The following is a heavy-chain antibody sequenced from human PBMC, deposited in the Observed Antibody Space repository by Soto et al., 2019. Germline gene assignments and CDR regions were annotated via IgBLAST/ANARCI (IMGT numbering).Heavy chain of an antibody. V-gene: IGHV3-9*01. D-gene: IGHD3-22*01. CDR2: ISWNSGSI. CDR1: GFTFDDYA. J-gene: IGHJ3*01. Sequence: PGGSLRLSCAASGFTFDDYAMHWVRQAPGKGLEWVSGISWNSGSIGYADSVKGRFTISRDNAKNSLYLQMNSLRAEDTALYYCAKDSFPDSSGYYYWWGQGTMVTVSS. CDR3: AKDSFPDSSGYYYW.